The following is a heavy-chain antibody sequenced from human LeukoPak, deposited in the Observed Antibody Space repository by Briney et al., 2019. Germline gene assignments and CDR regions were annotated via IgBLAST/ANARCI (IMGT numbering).Heavy chain of an antibody. V-gene: IGHV4-30-4*01. CDR1: SGSIRSGDFS. D-gene: IGHD6-25*01. CDR2: IYYSGTT. J-gene: IGHJ6*02. Sequence: SETLSLTCKVSSGSIRSGDFSWSWIRQPPGKGLEWIGHIYYSGTTEYNPSLKSRPSISLDTSKNQFSLRLASLTAEDTGVYYCARVSGRYYYGLDVWGQGTTVVVSS. CDR3: ARVSGRYYYGLDV.